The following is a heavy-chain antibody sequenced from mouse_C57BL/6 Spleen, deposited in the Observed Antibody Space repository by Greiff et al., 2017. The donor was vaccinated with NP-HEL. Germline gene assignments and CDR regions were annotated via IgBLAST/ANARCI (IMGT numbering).Heavy chain of an antibody. Sequence: VQLQESGAELARPGASVKLSCKASGYTFTSYGISWVKQRPGQGLEWIGEIYPRSGNTYYNEKFKGKATLTADKSSSTAYMELRSLTSEDSAVYFCARGNYGNAMDYWGQGTSVTVSS. CDR3: ARGNYGNAMDY. CDR1: GYTFTSYG. J-gene: IGHJ4*01. V-gene: IGHV1-81*01. D-gene: IGHD2-1*01. CDR2: IYPRSGNT.